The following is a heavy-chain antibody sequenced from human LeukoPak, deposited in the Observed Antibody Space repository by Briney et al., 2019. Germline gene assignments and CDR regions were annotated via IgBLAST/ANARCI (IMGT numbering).Heavy chain of an antibody. CDR3: ARGNTNYDILPDWFDP. D-gene: IGHD3-9*01. J-gene: IGHJ5*02. V-gene: IGHV3-53*01. CDR1: GFTVSSNY. CDR2: IYSGGST. Sequence: GGSLRLSCAASGFTVSSNYMSWVRQAPGKGLEWVSVIYSGGSTYYADSVKGRFTISRDNSKNTLHLQMNSLRAEDTAVYYCARGNTNYDILPDWFDPWGQGTLVTVSS.